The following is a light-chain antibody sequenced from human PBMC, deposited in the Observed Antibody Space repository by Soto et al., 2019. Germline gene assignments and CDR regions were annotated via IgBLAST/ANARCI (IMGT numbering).Light chain of an antibody. J-gene: IGKJ1*01. CDR3: QHFNSYSWT. CDR2: KAS. V-gene: IGKV1-5*03. Sequence: DIQMTQSPSTLSASVGDRVTITCRASESISSWLAWYQQKPGKAPKLLIYKASNLETGVPSRFSGSGSGTEFTLTINSLQPDDFATYYCQHFNSYSWTFGQGTKVEIK. CDR1: ESISSW.